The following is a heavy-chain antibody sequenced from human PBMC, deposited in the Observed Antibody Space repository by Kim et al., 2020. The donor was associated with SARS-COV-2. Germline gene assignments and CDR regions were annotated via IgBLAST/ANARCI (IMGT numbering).Heavy chain of an antibody. J-gene: IGHJ4*02. CDR3: TTTLDY. Sequence: GGSLRLSCAVSGLSFSDYYMGWIRQAQGKGLEWVAYISNGGSTTYYADSVKGRFTISRDNAKNSLFLQMSSLRAADTAVYFCTTTLDYSGAGTLVTVSS. V-gene: IGHV3-11*01. CDR1: GLSFSDYY. CDR2: ISNGGSTT.